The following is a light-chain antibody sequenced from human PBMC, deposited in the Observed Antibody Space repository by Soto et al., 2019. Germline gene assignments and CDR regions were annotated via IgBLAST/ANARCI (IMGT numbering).Light chain of an antibody. CDR3: QQYGNSLPWT. Sequence: EIVLTQSPGTLSLSPGERATLSCRASQSVSNNYLGWYQQKPGQAPRLLVYGASRMATGIPDRFSGSGSGTDFTLTISGLEAEDFAVYYCQQYGNSLPWTFGQGTQVEIK. CDR2: GAS. CDR1: QSVSNNY. V-gene: IGKV3-20*01. J-gene: IGKJ1*01.